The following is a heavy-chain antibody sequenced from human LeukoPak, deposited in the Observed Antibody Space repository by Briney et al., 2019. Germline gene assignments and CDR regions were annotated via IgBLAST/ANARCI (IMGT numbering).Heavy chain of an antibody. CDR1: GGSFSGYY. Sequence: SETLSLTCAAYGGSFSGYYWSWIRQPPGKGLEWIGEINHSGSTNYNPSLKSRVTISVDTSKNQLSLKLSSVTAADTAVYYCVRRLLAVAATAGFDYWGQGTLVTVSS. CDR2: INHSGST. J-gene: IGHJ4*02. CDR3: VRRLLAVAATAGFDY. D-gene: IGHD6-19*01. V-gene: IGHV4-34*01.